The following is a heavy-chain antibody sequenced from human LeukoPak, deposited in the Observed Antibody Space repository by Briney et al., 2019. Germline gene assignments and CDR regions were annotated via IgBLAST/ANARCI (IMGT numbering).Heavy chain of an antibody. Sequence: ASVKLSCKASGGTFSSYAISWVRQAPGQGLEWMRGIIPIFGTANYAQKFQGRVTITADESTSTAYMELSSLRSEDTAVYYCWGGGWKKPFDYWGQGTLVTVSS. CDR3: WGGGWKKPFDY. V-gene: IGHV1-69*13. J-gene: IGHJ4*02. D-gene: IGHD2-21*01. CDR1: GGTFSSYA. CDR2: IIPIFGTA.